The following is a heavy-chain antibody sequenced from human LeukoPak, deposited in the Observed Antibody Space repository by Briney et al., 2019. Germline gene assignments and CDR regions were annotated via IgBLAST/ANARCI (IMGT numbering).Heavy chain of an antibody. Sequence: GGSLRLSCAASGFTFSSYAMNWVRQAPGKGLEWGSAISGSGDSTYYADSVKGRFTISRDNSENTLYLQMNSLRAEDTAVYYCAKESHTYCGGDCYLDYWGQGTLVTVSS. CDR3: AKESHTYCGGDCYLDY. D-gene: IGHD2-21*02. CDR2: ISGSGDST. CDR1: GFTFSSYA. V-gene: IGHV3-23*01. J-gene: IGHJ4*02.